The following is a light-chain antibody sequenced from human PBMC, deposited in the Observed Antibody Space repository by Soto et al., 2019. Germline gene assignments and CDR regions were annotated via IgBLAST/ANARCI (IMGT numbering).Light chain of an antibody. J-gene: IGLJ2*01. CDR2: EVS. CDR3: SSYTSSSTLGV. V-gene: IGLV2-14*01. Sequence: ALTQPASVSGSPGQSLTISCTGTSSDVGGYNYVSWYQQHPGKAPKLMIYEVSNRPSGVSNRFSGSKSGNTASLTISGLQAEDEADYYCSSYTSSSTLGVFGGGTKVTVL. CDR1: SSDVGGYNY.